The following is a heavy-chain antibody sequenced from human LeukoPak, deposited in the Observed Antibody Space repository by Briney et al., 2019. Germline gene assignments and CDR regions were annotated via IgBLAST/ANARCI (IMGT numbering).Heavy chain of an antibody. CDR2: VYNSGST. Sequence: PSETLSLTCTVSGGSISTIHYYWAWIRQPPGNGLEWIATVYNSGSTYYNPSLASRATISIDTSENQFSLKLSSVTAADTAVYYCVRGVRWHNYNYPFAAVDSWGQGTVVTVSP. CDR1: GGSISTIHYY. J-gene: IGHJ4*02. CDR3: VRGVRWHNYNYPFAAVDS. V-gene: IGHV4-39*07. D-gene: IGHD5-24*01.